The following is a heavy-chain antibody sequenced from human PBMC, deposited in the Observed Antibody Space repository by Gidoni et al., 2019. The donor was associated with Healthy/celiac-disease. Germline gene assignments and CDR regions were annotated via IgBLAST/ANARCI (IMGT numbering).Heavy chain of an antibody. CDR2: ISGSGGST. Sequence: ELQLLESGGGLVQPGGSLSLSCAASGFPFSSYAMSWVRQAPGKGLEWGSAISGSGGSTYYADSVKGRFTSSRDNSKNTLYLQMNSRRAEDTAVYYCAKNGIAVADSWLDFDYWGQGTLVTVSS. J-gene: IGHJ4*02. CDR3: AKNGIAVADSWLDFDY. CDR1: GFPFSSYA. D-gene: IGHD6-19*01. V-gene: IGHV3-23*01.